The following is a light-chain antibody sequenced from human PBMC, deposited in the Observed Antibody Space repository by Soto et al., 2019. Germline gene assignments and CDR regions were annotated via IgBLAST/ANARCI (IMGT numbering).Light chain of an antibody. V-gene: IGKV3-20*01. CDR3: QQYGSSPRVT. CDR2: GAS. CDR1: QSVSSSY. Sequence: EIVLTQSPGTLSLSPGERATLSCRASQSVSSSYLAWYQQKPGQAPRLLIYGASSRATSIPDRFSGSGSGTDFTLTISRLEPKDFAVYYCQQYGSSPRVTFGGGTKVEIK. J-gene: IGKJ4*01.